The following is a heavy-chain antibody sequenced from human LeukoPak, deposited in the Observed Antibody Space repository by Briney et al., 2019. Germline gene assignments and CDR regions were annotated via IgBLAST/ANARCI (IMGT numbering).Heavy chain of an antibody. CDR3: ARESGLYDILTGYYYGMDV. Sequence: GGSLRLSCAASGFTLSTYTMNWVSQAPGKGLEWVSYISNSSSTIYYADSVKGRFTISRDNAKNSLYLQMNSLRDEDTAVYYCARESGLYDILTGYYYGMDVWAKGPRSPSP. J-gene: IGHJ6*02. CDR2: ISNSSSTI. D-gene: IGHD3-9*01. V-gene: IGHV3-48*02. CDR1: GFTLSTYT.